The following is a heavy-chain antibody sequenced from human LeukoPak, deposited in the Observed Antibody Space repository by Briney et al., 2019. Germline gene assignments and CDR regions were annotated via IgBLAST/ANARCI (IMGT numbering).Heavy chain of an antibody. CDR2: ISSSSSYI. V-gene: IGHV3-21*01. D-gene: IGHD2-2*01. J-gene: IGHJ4*02. Sequence: GGSLRLSCAASGFTFSSYSMNWVRQAPAKGLEWVSSISSSSSYIYYADSVKGRFTISRDNAKNSLYLQMNSLRAEDTAVYYCARGYCSSTSCYPDYWGQGTLVTVSS. CDR3: ARGYCSSTSCYPDY. CDR1: GFTFSSYS.